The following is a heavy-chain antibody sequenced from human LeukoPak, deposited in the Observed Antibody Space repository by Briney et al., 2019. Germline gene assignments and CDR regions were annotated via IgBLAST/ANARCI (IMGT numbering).Heavy chain of an antibody. CDR3: ARGPTIDYDILTGYYYFDY. CDR1: RGSFRGYY. J-gene: IGHJ4*02. Sequence: PSETLSLTCAVYRGSFRGYYWTWIRQSPGKGLEWIGEINHSGTTNYNPSLKSRVTISIDTSKNQFSLKLSSVTAADTAVYYCARGPTIDYDILTGYYYFDYWGQGTLVTVSS. CDR2: INHSGTT. V-gene: IGHV4-34*01. D-gene: IGHD3-9*01.